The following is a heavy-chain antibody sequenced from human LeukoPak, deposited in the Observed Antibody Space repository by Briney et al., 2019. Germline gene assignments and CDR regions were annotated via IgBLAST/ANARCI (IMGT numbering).Heavy chain of an antibody. V-gene: IGHV3-23*01. CDR2: ISGSGGST. Sequence: GGSLRLSCAASGFTLSSYAMSWVRQAPGKGLEWVSAISGSGGSTYYADSVKGRFTISRDNSKNTLYLQMNSLRAEDTAVYYCAKNWEDYDYVWGSYATDYWGQGTLVTVSS. CDR1: GFTLSSYA. CDR3: AKNWEDYDYVWGSYATDY. J-gene: IGHJ4*02. D-gene: IGHD3-16*01.